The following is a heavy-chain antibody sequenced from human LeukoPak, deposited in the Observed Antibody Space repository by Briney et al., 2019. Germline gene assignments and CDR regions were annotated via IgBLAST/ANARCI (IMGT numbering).Heavy chain of an antibody. Sequence: PSETLSLTCTVSGGSISSYYWSWIRQPPGKGLEWIGYIYYSGSTNYNPYLKSRVTISVDTSKNQFSLKLSPVPAADTAVYYCARRWLQLRAFDIWGQGTMVTVSS. D-gene: IGHD5-24*01. CDR1: GGSISSYY. V-gene: IGHV4-59*08. J-gene: IGHJ3*02. CDR3: ARRWLQLRAFDI. CDR2: IYYSGST.